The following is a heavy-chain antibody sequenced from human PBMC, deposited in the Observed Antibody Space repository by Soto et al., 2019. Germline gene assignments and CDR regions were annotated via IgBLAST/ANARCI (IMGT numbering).Heavy chain of an antibody. CDR3: AKYRRTDAEGYTFDY. Sequence: SETLSLTCTVSGDSISGYYWSWIRQPPGKGLQWIGYIYYTGNINYNPSLKGRVTMSVDTSKNQFSLQVSSVTAADTAVYFCAKYRRTDAEGYTFDYWGQGALVTVS. J-gene: IGHJ4*02. V-gene: IGHV4-59*01. D-gene: IGHD2-15*01. CDR1: GDSISGYY. CDR2: IYYTGNI.